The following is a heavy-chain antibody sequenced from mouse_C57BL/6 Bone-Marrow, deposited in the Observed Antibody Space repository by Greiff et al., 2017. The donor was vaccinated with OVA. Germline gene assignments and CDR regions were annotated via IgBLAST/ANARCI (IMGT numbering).Heavy chain of an antibody. Sequence: QVQLKESGAELARPGASVKLSCKASGYTFTSYGISWVKQRTGQGLEWIGEIYPRSGNTCYNEKCKGKATLTADKSSSTAYMELRSLTSEDSAVYFCARDYGSSSWFAYWGQGTLVTVSA. CDR2: IYPRSGNT. J-gene: IGHJ3*01. V-gene: IGHV1-81*01. CDR1: GYTFTSYG. CDR3: ARDYGSSSWFAY. D-gene: IGHD1-1*01.